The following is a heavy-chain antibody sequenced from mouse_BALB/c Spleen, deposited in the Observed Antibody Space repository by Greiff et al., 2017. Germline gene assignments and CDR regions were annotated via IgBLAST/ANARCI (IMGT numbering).Heavy chain of an antibody. V-gene: IGHV1-7*01. D-gene: IGHD3-2*01. CDR2: INPSTGYT. J-gene: IGHJ3*01. CDR1: GYTFTSYW. CDR3: ARDSSGSFAY. Sequence: VQRVESGAELAKPGASVKMSCKASGYTFTSYWMHWVKQRPGQGLEWIGYINPSTGYTEYNQKFKDKATLTADKSSSTAYMQLSSLTSEDSAVYYCARDSSGSFAYWGQGTLVTVSA.